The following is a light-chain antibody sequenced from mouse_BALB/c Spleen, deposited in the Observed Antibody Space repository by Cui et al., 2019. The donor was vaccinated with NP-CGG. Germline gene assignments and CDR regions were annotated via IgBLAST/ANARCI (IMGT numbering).Light chain of an antibody. CDR3: ALWYSNHWV. CDR2: GTN. Sequence: QAVVTQESALTTSPGETVTLTCRPSTGAVTTGNYANWVQEKPDHLFTGLIGGTNNRTPGVPARFSGSLIGDKASLTITGAQSEDEAIYFCALWYSNHWVFGGGTKLTVL. V-gene: IGLV1*01. CDR1: TGAVTTGNY. J-gene: IGLJ1*01.